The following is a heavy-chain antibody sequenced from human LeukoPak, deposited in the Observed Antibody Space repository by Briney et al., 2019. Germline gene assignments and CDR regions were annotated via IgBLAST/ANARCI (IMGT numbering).Heavy chain of an antibody. D-gene: IGHD2-15*01. CDR1: GGTFSSYA. Sequence: GASVKVSCKASGGTFSSYAISWVRQAPGQGLEWMGGIIPIFGTANYAQKFQGRVTMTRNTSISTAYMELSSLRSEDTAVYYCARGLGDCSGGSCTPDYWGQGTLVTVSS. V-gene: IGHV1-69*05. J-gene: IGHJ4*02. CDR3: ARGLGDCSGGSCTPDY. CDR2: IIPIFGTA.